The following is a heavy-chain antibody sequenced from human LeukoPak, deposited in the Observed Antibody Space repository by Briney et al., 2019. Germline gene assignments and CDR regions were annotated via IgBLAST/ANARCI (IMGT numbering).Heavy chain of an antibody. D-gene: IGHD3-22*01. CDR1: GYTFANHD. CDR2: MSPTSGNT. Sequence: ASVKVSCKASGYTFANHDINWVRQATGQGLEWMGWMSPTSGNTGYAQKFQGRGTMTGDTSISTAYMELSSLRSEDTAVYYCARELTLPYESSGLSLWGQGTLITVSS. V-gene: IGHV1-8*01. J-gene: IGHJ4*02. CDR3: ARELTLPYESSGLSL.